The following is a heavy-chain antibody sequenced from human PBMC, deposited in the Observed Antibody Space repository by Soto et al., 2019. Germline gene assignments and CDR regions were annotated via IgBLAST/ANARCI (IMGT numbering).Heavy chain of an antibody. CDR3: ARDRQQLVVGDGGYYYYGMDV. D-gene: IGHD6-13*01. J-gene: IGHJ6*02. Sequence: GGSLRLSCAASGFTFSSYAMHWVRQAPGKGLEWVAVISYDGSNKYYADSVKGRVTISRDNSKNTLYLQMNSLRAEDTAVYYCARDRQQLVVGDGGYYYYGMDVWGQGTTVTVSS. CDR2: ISYDGSNK. CDR1: GFTFSSYA. V-gene: IGHV3-30-3*01.